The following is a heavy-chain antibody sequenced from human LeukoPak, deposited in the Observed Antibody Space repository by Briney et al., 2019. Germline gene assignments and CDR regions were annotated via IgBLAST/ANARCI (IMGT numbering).Heavy chain of an antibody. D-gene: IGHD5-18*01. Sequence: GGSLRLSCAASGFTFSNYGMHWVRQAPGKGLEWVAFIRYDGSNKYYEDSVKGRFTISRDNSNNRLYLQMNSLRAEDTALYYCVKDIRRGGNYGYDQFAYWGQGTLVTVSS. CDR1: GFTFSNYG. J-gene: IGHJ4*02. CDR3: VKDIRRGGNYGYDQFAY. CDR2: IRYDGSNK. V-gene: IGHV3-30*02.